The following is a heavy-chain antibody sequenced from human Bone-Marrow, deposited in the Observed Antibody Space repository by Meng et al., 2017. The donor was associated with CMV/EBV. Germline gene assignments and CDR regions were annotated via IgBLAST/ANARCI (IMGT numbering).Heavy chain of an antibody. V-gene: IGHV1-46*01. J-gene: IGHJ6*02. CDR3: AREGDIVVVPAAARYYYYGMDV. D-gene: IGHD2-2*01. CDR2: INPSGGST. Sequence: ASVKVSCKASGYTFTRSFIHWVRQAPGQGLEWMGIINPSGGSTTYAQKFQGRVTMTRDTSISTAYMELSRLRSDDTAVYYCAREGDIVVVPAAARYYYYGMDVWGQGTTVTVSS. CDR1: GYTFTRSF.